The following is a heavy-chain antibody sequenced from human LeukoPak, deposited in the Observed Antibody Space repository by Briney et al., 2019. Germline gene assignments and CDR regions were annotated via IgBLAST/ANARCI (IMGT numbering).Heavy chain of an antibody. Sequence: PGGSLRLSCAASGFTFRSDVVSWVRQAPGKGLEWVGFIRSKSLGATTEYAACVKDRFIVSTDDSNSIAYPQMNSLKTEDTAVYYCSRSITGSGWKYYFDFWGQGALGTVSS. V-gene: IGHV3-49*04. CDR3: SRSITGSGWKYYFDF. CDR1: GFTFRSDV. J-gene: IGHJ4*02. CDR2: IRSKSLGATT. D-gene: IGHD6-19*01.